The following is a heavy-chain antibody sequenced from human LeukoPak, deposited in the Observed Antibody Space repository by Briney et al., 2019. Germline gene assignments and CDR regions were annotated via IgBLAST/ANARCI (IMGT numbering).Heavy chain of an antibody. Sequence: PGGSLRLSCAASGFAFSSYALHWVRRAPGQGLEWVSAIGTGGDTYYADSVMGRFTISRDNAKESLYLHMNSLIAEDMAVYYCARAVAAAVIDYWGQGTLVTVSS. CDR1: GFAFSSYA. D-gene: IGHD2-2*01. J-gene: IGHJ4*02. CDR2: IGTGGDT. V-gene: IGHV3-47*01. CDR3: ARAVAAAVIDY.